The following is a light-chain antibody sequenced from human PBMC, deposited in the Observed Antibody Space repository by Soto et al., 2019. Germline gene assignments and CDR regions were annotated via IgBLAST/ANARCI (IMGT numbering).Light chain of an antibody. CDR3: CSYAGSSYV. J-gene: IGLJ1*01. CDR2: EVT. Sequence: QSVLTQPASVSGSPGHSITISCTGSSSDVGTYNHVSWYQQHPGEAPKLMIYEVTKRPSGVSNRFSGYKSGKTASLTISGLQAEDEADYYCCSYAGSSYVFGTGTKVTVL. CDR1: SSDVGTYNH. V-gene: IGLV2-23*02.